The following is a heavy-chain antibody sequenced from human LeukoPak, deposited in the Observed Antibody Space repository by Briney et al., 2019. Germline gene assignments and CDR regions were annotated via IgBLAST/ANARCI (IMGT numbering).Heavy chain of an antibody. J-gene: IGHJ5*02. D-gene: IGHD1-26*01. CDR2: FNPNSGGT. CDR1: GYTFTGYH. V-gene: IGHV1-2*06. CDR3: VRAISATNLNWFDP. Sequence: ASVKVSCKASGYTFTGYHMHWVRQAPGQGLEWMGRFNPNSGGTNYAQKFQARVTMTRDTSISTAYMELSRLTSDDTAVYYCVRAISATNLNWFDPWGQGTLVTVSS.